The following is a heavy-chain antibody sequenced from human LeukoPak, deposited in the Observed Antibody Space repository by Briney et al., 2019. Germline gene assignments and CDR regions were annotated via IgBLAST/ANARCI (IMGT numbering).Heavy chain of an antibody. CDR1: GFSFSSYA. Sequence: GGSLRLSCAASGFSFSSYAMSWVRQAPGKGLEWISVISGSGGSTYSADSVKGRFTISRDNSKNTLYLQMNSLRAEDTAVYFCAKSQDGGRLFHFDYWGQGTLVTVSS. V-gene: IGHV3-23*01. J-gene: IGHJ4*02. CDR3: AKSQDGGRLFHFDY. CDR2: ISGSGGST. D-gene: IGHD1-26*01.